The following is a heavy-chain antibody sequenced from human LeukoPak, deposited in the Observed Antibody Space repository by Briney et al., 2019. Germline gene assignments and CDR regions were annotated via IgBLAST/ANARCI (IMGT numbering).Heavy chain of an antibody. J-gene: IGHJ4*02. CDR1: GFTFDDYA. CDR3: AKVPSRYYYDSSGSYEYFDY. D-gene: IGHD3-22*01. CDR2: ISWNSGSI. V-gene: IGHV3-9*01. Sequence: GGSLRLSCSASGFTFDDYAMHWVRQAPGKGLEWVSGISWNSGSIGYADSVKGRFTISRDNAKNSLYLQMNSLRAEDTALYYCAKVPSRYYYDSSGSYEYFDYWGQGTLVTVSS.